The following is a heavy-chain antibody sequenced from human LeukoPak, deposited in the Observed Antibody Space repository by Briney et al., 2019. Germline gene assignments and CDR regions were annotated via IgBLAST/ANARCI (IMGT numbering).Heavy chain of an antibody. CDR3: ARDGTTTDDY. V-gene: IGHV1-18*04. D-gene: IGHD1-26*01. Sequence: ASVKVSCKASGYTFTGSYMHWVRQAPGQGLEWMGWISGNNDHPNYGQKFQGRFTMTTDSSTSTAYMELRNLRSDDTAVYYCARDGTTTDDYWGQGTLVTVSS. J-gene: IGHJ4*02. CDR1: GYTFTGSY. CDR2: ISGNNDHP.